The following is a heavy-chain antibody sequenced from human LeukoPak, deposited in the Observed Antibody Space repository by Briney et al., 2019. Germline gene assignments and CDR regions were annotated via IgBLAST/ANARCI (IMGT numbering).Heavy chain of an antibody. CDR1: GYTLTGYY. CDR2: INPNSGDT. V-gene: IGHV1-2*02. Sequence: ASVKVSCKASGYTLTGYYMHWVRQAPGQGLEWMGCINPNSGDTKYAQKFQGRVTLTRGTSMNTAYMDLSRLRSDDTAIYYCARGGYVIVRDWFDPWGQGTLVTVSS. D-gene: IGHD3-16*01. CDR3: ARGGYVIVRDWFDP. J-gene: IGHJ5*02.